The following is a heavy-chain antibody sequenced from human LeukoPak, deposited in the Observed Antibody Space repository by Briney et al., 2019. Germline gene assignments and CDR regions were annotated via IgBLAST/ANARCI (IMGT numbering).Heavy chain of an antibody. CDR3: TRVVRYYYGSESYYYYYYGMDV. J-gene: IGHJ6*02. Sequence: MPGGSLRLSCAASGFTFSNAWMSWVRQAPGKGLEWVGRIKSKTDGGTTDYAAPVKGRFTISRDDSKNTLYLQMNSLKTEDTAVYYCTRVVRYYYGSESYYYYYYGMDVWGQGTTVTVSS. V-gene: IGHV3-15*01. D-gene: IGHD3-10*01. CDR2: IKSKTDGGTT. CDR1: GFTFSNAW.